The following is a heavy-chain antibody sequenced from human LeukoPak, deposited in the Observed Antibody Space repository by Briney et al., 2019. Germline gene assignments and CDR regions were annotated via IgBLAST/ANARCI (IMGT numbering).Heavy chain of an antibody. D-gene: IGHD1-26*01. CDR3: AKDIWGATSFGAFDI. Sequence: GRSLRLSCAASGFTFDDYAMHWVRHAPGKGLEWVSGISWNSGTIGYADSVKGRFTISRDNAKNSLYLQMNSLRAEDTALYDCAKDIWGATSFGAFDIWGQGTIVTVSS. J-gene: IGHJ3*02. CDR1: GFTFDDYA. CDR2: ISWNSGTI. V-gene: IGHV3-9*01.